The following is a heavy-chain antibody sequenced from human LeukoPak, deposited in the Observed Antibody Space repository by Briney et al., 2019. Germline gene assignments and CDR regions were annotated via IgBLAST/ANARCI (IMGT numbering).Heavy chain of an antibody. CDR3: ASVHYDFWSGYFS. Sequence: HSGGSLRLSCAASGFTFSSYAMSWVRQAPGKGLEWVSAISGSGGSTYYADSVKGRFTIPRDNSKNTLYLQMNSLRAEDTAVYYCASVHYDFWSGYFSWGQGTLVTVSS. D-gene: IGHD3-3*01. V-gene: IGHV3-23*01. CDR2: ISGSGGST. CDR1: GFTFSSYA. J-gene: IGHJ5*02.